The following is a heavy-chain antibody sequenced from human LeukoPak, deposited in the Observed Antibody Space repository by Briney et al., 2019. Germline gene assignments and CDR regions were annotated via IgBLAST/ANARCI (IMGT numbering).Heavy chain of an antibody. CDR3: ARGGAARLHFQN. V-gene: IGHV4-59*01. Sequence: PSETLSLTCTVSGGSISTYYWNWIRQPPGKGLEWIGYIYHSGSTNYNRSLQSRVTISVDTSKNQCSLNLNSVTAADTAVYYCARGGAARLHFQNWGQGTLVTVSS. CDR2: IYHSGST. D-gene: IGHD6-6*01. J-gene: IGHJ1*01. CDR1: GGSISTYY.